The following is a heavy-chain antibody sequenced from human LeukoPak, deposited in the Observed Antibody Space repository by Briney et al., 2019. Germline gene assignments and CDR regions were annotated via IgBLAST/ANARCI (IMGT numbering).Heavy chain of an antibody. CDR1: GNTFINYG. CDR2: ISAHNANT. D-gene: IGHD2-2*02. V-gene: IGHV1-18*01. Sequence: ASVKVSCKASGNTFINYGINWIRQAPGQGLEWMGWISAHNANTKYAQNFQGRVTMTTDTSSTTAYMELKSLTSDDTAVYYCARGCTGTSCYRGNDYWGQGTLVTVSS. J-gene: IGHJ4*02. CDR3: ARGCTGTSCYRGNDY.